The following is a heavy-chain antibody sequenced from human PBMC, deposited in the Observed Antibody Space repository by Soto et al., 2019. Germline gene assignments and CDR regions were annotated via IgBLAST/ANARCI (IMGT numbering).Heavy chain of an antibody. CDR2: IDPSDSYT. Sequence: PGESLKISCKGSGYSFTSYWISWVRQMPGKGLEWMGRIDPSDSYTNYSPSFQGHVPISADKSISTAYLQWSSLKASDTAMYYCGSLPIPWSRAARRGMEVGGQGTTVTVSS. CDR1: GYSFTSYW. V-gene: IGHV5-10-1*01. D-gene: IGHD6-6*01. CDR3: GSLPIPWSRAARRGMEV. J-gene: IGHJ6*02.